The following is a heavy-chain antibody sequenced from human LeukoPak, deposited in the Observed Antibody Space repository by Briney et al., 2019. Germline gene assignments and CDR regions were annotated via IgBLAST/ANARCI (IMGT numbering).Heavy chain of an antibody. Sequence: GASVKVSCKTSGYNFRHYGISWVRQAPGRGLEWMAWISGGYNGDSNYALKLRGRLTMTTDTSTSTAYMELRSLRSDDTAVYYCARDEKKYCSGGSCPAYFDYWGQGTLVTVSS. CDR2: ISGGYNGDS. D-gene: IGHD2-15*01. CDR3: ARDEKKYCSGGSCPAYFDY. V-gene: IGHV1-18*01. J-gene: IGHJ4*02. CDR1: GYNFRHYG.